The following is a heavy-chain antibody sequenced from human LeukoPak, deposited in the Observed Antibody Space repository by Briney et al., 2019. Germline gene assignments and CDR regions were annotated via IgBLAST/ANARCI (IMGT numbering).Heavy chain of an antibody. V-gene: IGHV3-48*01. CDR3: ARSSGYPYFDY. Sequence: GGSPRLSCAASGFTFSSYSMSWVRQAPGKGLEWVSYISGSSSPIYYADSVKGRFTISRDNAKNSLYLQMNSLRAEDTAVYYCARSSGYPYFDYWGQGTLVTVSS. CDR2: ISGSSSPI. J-gene: IGHJ4*02. D-gene: IGHD3-22*01. CDR1: GFTFSSYS.